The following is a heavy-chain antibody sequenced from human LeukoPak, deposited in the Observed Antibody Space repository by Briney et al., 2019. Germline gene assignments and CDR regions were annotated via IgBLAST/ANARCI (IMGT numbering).Heavy chain of an antibody. V-gene: IGHV5-51*01. Sequence: GESLKISCKGSGYSFTRKWIGWVRQMPGKGLEWMAFIFPGDSDTRYSPSFQGQVTISADKSISTAYLQWSSLTASDTAMYFCARPRVVAATTSHAAFDIWGQGTLVSVSS. CDR2: IFPGDSDT. D-gene: IGHD2-15*01. CDR3: ARPRVVAATTSHAAFDI. CDR1: GYSFTRKW. J-gene: IGHJ3*02.